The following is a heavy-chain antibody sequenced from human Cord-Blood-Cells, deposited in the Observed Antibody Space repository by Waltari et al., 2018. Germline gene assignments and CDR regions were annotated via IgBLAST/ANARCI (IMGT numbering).Heavy chain of an antibody. D-gene: IGHD1-26*01. CDR1: GFPFSSNS. CDR2: ISSSSNYI. V-gene: IGHV3-21*01. CDR3: ASYSGSRPSDAFDI. J-gene: IGHJ3*02. Sequence: EVQMVESGGGLVKPGGSLRLSCAASGFPFSSNSKNWVRQAPGKGLEWVSSISSSSNYIYYADSVKGRFTISRDNAKNSLYLQMNSLRAEDTAVYYCASYSGSRPSDAFDIWGQGTMVTVSS.